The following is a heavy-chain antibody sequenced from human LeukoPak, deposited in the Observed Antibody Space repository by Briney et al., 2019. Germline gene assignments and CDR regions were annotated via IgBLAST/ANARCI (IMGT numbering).Heavy chain of an antibody. CDR1: GGSISDYY. D-gene: IGHD1-26*01. V-gene: IGHV4-59*01. J-gene: IGHJ4*02. CDR3: ARGEVGATHIDY. CDR2: IYYTGST. Sequence: SETLSLTCSVSGGSISDYYWSWIRQPPGKGLEWIGSIYYTGSTYYNLSLKSRVTISVDTSKNQFSLKLSSVTAADTAVYYCARGEVGATHIDYWGQGTLVTVSS.